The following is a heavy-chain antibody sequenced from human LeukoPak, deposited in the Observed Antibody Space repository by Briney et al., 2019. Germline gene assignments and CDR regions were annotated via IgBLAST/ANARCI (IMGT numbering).Heavy chain of an antibody. CDR1: GFTFSAYR. CDR3: ARDSKLYCSSTSCYMDV. J-gene: IGHJ6*04. D-gene: IGHD2-2*01. CDR2: ISSSSTYI. V-gene: IGHV3-21*01. Sequence: KSGGSLRVSCEAPGFTFSAYRMNWVRQAPGKGLEWVSSISSSSTYIYYVDSVQGRFTISRDNAKNSLYLQINSLRAEDTAVYYCARDSKLYCSSTSCYMDVWGKGTTVTVSS.